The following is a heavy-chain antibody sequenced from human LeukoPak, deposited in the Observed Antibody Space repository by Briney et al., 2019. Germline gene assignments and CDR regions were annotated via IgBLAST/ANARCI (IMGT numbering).Heavy chain of an antibody. Sequence: GGSLRLSCAASGFTFSSYSMNWVRQAPGKGLEWVSSISSSSSYIYYADSVKRRFTISRDNAKNSLYLQMNSLRAEDTAVYYCAREVLGYCSSTSCYTWGVFDYWGQGTLVTVSS. J-gene: IGHJ4*02. CDR3: AREVLGYCSSTSCYTWGVFDY. CDR2: ISSSSSYI. D-gene: IGHD2-2*02. CDR1: GFTFSSYS. V-gene: IGHV3-21*01.